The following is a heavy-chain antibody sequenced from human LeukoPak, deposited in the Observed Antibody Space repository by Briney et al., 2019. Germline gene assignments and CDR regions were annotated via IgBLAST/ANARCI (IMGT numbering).Heavy chain of an antibody. V-gene: IGHV4-59*08. Sequence: PSETLSLTCTVSGGSISSYYWSWIRQPPGKGLEWIGYIYYSGSTNYNPSLTSRANISVATSTTPLSLTLSSVTAANTAVYYCARHLGPKKYYDFWSGYRNYFDYWGQGTLVTVSS. J-gene: IGHJ4*02. CDR2: IYYSGST. CDR3: ARHLGPKKYYDFWSGYRNYFDY. D-gene: IGHD3-3*01. CDR1: GGSISSYY.